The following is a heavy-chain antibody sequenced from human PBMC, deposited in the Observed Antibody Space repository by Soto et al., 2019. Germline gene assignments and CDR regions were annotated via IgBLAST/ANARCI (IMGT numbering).Heavy chain of an antibody. Sequence: ASVKVSCKASGDTFTSYGISWVRQAPGQGLEWMGGISAYNGNTNYAQKLQGRVTMTTDTSTSTAYMELRSLRSDDTAVYYCAGVGAEGVWFDPWGQGTLVTVSS. CDR2: ISAYNGNT. D-gene: IGHD1-26*01. CDR3: AGVGAEGVWFDP. J-gene: IGHJ5*02. V-gene: IGHV1-18*04. CDR1: GDTFTSYG.